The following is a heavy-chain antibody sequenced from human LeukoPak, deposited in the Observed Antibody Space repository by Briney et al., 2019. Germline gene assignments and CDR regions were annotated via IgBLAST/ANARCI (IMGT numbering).Heavy chain of an antibody. Sequence: GGSLRLSCAGSGFTLSGYTIHGVRQAPGKGVEGVAVISYDGSNKYYADSVKGRFTISRDNSKNPLYLQMISLRAEDTAVYCCAKASGWYAPFDYWGQRTLVTVSS. D-gene: IGHD6-19*01. V-gene: IGHV3-30-3*01. CDR3: AKASGWYAPFDY. CDR2: ISYDGSNK. CDR1: GFTLSGYT. J-gene: IGHJ4*02.